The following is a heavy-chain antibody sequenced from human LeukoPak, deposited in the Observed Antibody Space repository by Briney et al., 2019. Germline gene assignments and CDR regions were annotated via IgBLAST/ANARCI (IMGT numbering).Heavy chain of an antibody. D-gene: IGHD6-25*01. V-gene: IGHV3-23*01. CDR1: GGTFSSYA. CDR2: ISGSGGST. J-gene: IGHJ5*02. Sequence: SCKASGGTFSSYAISWVRQAPGKGLEWVSAISGSGGSTYYADSVKGRFTISRDNSKNTLYLQMNSLRAEDTAVYYCAKDTPGLNNWFDPWGQGTLVTVSS. CDR3: AKDTPGLNNWFDP.